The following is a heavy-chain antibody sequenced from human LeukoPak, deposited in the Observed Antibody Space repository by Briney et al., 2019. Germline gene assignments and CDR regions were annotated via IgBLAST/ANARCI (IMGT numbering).Heavy chain of an antibody. D-gene: IGHD6-19*01. V-gene: IGHV1-2*02. Sequence: ASVKVSCKASGYTFTSYDINWVRQAPGQGLEWMGWINPNSGGTNYAQKFQGRVTMTRDTSISTAYMELSRLRSDDTAVYYCAITYSSGSPDYWGQGTLVTVSS. CDR3: AITYSSGSPDY. CDR2: INPNSGGT. J-gene: IGHJ4*02. CDR1: GYTFTSYD.